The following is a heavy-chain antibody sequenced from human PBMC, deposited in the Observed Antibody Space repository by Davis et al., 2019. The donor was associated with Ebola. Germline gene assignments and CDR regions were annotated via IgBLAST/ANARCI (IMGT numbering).Heavy chain of an antibody. CDR1: GYTFTNYD. V-gene: IGHV1-8*01. D-gene: IGHD3-9*01. CDR2: MNPNSGNT. J-gene: IGHJ4*02. Sequence: ASVKVSCKTSGYTFTNYDINWVRHATGQGLEWMGWMNPNSGNTGYAQKFQGRVTMTRNTSISTAYMELNSLRSEDTAVYYCARCPTGYVPYYFDYWGQGTLVTASS. CDR3: ARCPTGYVPYYFDY.